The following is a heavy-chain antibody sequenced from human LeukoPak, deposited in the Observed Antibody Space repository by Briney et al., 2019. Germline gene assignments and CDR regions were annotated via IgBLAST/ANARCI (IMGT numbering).Heavy chain of an antibody. J-gene: IGHJ4*02. CDR3: AGGSGSYSFY. CDR2: INHSGST. CDR1: GGSFSGYY. V-gene: IGHV4-34*01. D-gene: IGHD3-10*01. Sequence: PSETLSLTCAVYGGSFSGYYWSWIRQPPGKGLEWIGEINHSGSTNYNPSLKSRVTISVDTSKNQFSLKLSSVTAADTAVYYCAGGSGSYSFYWGQGTLVTASS.